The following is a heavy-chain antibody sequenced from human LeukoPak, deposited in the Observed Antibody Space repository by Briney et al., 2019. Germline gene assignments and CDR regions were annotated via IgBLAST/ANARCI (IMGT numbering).Heavy chain of an antibody. J-gene: IGHJ4*02. CDR3: ARETPPYSGYDYDDY. D-gene: IGHD5-12*01. CDR1: GYTFTSYD. Sequence: SVKVSCKASGYTFTSYDINWVRQATGQGLEWMGRIIPILGIANYAQKFQGRVTITADKSTSTAYMELSSLRSEDTAVYYCARETPPYSGYDYDDYWGQGTLVTVSS. V-gene: IGHV1-69*04. CDR2: IIPILGIA.